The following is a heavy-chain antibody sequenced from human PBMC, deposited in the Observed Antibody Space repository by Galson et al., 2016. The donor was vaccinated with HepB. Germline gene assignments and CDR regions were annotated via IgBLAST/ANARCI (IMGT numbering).Heavy chain of an antibody. Sequence: SMRLSCAASGFTFSSYGMHWVRQAPGKGLEWVAVISYDGSNKYYADSVKGRFTISRDNSKTSLFLQMNRLRAEDTAVYYCAKADLLFGYYNGGVDLWGQGTLVTVSS. J-gene: IGHJ4*02. CDR2: ISYDGSNK. CDR3: AKADLLFGYYNGGVDL. V-gene: IGHV3-30*18. D-gene: IGHD3-9*01. CDR1: GFTFSSYG.